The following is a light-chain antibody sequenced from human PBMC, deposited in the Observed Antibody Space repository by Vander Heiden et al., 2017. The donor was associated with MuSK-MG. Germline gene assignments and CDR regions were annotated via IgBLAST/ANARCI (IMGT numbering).Light chain of an antibody. J-gene: IGLJ2*01. CDR3: QSLDATNQI. CDR2: DDD. V-gene: IGLV6-57*01. Sequence: FILPQPHSVSESPGTTVTISCTRSSGSIANNDVQWYPQRPGSSPTIVIFDDDKRPSGVPDRFSASIDRSSNSASLIISGLMTEDEADYDCQSLDATNQIFGGGTKLTVL. CDR1: SGSIANND.